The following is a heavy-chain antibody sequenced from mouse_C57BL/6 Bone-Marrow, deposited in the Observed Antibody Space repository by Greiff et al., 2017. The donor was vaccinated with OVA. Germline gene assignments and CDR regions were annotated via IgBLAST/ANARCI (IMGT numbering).Heavy chain of an antibody. D-gene: IGHD1-1*01. V-gene: IGHV1-54*01. CDR3: ARKGGSSPFFDY. J-gene: IGHJ2*01. CDR2: INPGSGGT. CDR1: GYALTNYL. Sequence: QVQLQQSGAELVRPGTSVKVSCKASGYALTNYLIEWVKQRPGQGLEWIGVINPGSGGTNYNEKFKGKATLTADKSSSTAYMQLSSLTSEDSAVYFCARKGGSSPFFDYWGQGTTLTVSS.